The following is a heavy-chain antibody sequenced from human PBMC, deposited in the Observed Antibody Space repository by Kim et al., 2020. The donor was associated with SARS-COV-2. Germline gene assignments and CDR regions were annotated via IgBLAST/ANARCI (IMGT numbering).Heavy chain of an antibody. Sequence: GGSLRLSCAASGFTFDDYAMHWVRQAPGKGLEWVSGISWNSGSIGYADSVKGRFTISRDNAKNSLYLPMNSLRAEDTALYYCAKIGGSGSYYNVDGMDVWGPGATVTVSS. CDR2: ISWNSGSI. D-gene: IGHD3-10*01. J-gene: IGHJ6*02. CDR1: GFTFDDYA. CDR3: AKIGGSGSYYNVDGMDV. V-gene: IGHV3-9*01.